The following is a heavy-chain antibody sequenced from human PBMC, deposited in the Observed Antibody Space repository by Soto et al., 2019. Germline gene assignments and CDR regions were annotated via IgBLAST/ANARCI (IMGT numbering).Heavy chain of an antibody. Sequence: GGSMRLSCAAPGFTFSSYEMTWVRQAPEKGLEWISYMSSSGTTIHYADSVKGRFTVSRDSAKKSLYLQMNSLRAEDTAIYYCAAYWYEHTGSYPAFDYWGQGALVTVSS. V-gene: IGHV3-48*03. D-gene: IGHD3-9*01. CDR2: MSSSGTTI. CDR3: AAYWYEHTGSYPAFDY. CDR1: GFTFSSYE. J-gene: IGHJ4*02.